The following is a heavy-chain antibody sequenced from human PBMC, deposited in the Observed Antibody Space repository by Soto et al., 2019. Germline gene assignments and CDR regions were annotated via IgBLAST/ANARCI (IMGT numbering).Heavy chain of an antibody. D-gene: IGHD1-26*01. J-gene: IGHJ2*01. Sequence: QLQLQESGSGLVQPSQTLSLTCAVSGGSISSGTYSWSWIRQPPGKGLEWIGYIYHSGSAYYNPSLKSRVTLSVDNSKNQFSLKVRSVTAADTAVYYCARDLREVEYWYFDLWGRGTLVTVSS. CDR3: ARDLREVEYWYFDL. CDR2: IYHSGSA. CDR1: GGSISSGTYS. V-gene: IGHV4-30-2*01.